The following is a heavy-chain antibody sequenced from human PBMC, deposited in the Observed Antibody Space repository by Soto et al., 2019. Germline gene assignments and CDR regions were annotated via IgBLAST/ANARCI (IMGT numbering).Heavy chain of an antibody. Sequence: PGGSLRLACADSELTLTGYSLNWVRQAPGKGLEWVSCISTRSTYIYYADSVKGRFTVSRDNAKNSLYLQMNSLRAEDTAVYYCTRDSAGTTESVRFDPWGRGTLVTVSS. J-gene: IGHJ5*02. CDR3: TRDSAGTTESVRFDP. CDR2: ISTRSTYI. V-gene: IGHV3-21*01. CDR1: ELTLTGYS. D-gene: IGHD1-1*01.